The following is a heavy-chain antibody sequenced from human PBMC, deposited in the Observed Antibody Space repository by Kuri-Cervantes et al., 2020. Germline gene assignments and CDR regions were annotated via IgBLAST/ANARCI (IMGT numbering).Heavy chain of an antibody. CDR2: IYSGGST. Sequence: GGSLRLSCAASGFTVSSNYMNWVRQAPGKGLEWVSVIYSGGSTYYADSVKGRFIISRDYSKNTLYLQMNSLRAEDTAVYYCARDRGYCSGGSCYSYYYYGMDVWGQGTTVTVSS. J-gene: IGHJ6*02. CDR3: ARDRGYCSGGSCYSYYYYGMDV. V-gene: IGHV3-66*01. CDR1: GFTVSSNY. D-gene: IGHD2-15*01.